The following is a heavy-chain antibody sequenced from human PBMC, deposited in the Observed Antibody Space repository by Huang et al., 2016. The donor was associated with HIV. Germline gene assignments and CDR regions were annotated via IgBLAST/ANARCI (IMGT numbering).Heavy chain of an antibody. Sequence: QVQLQQWGAGLLKPSETLSLTCAVYGESFSGYYWSWIRQPPGKGLEWIGEVNQSGSTNYIPSLKNRVTRSVDTSRNQFSLELGSVTVADTAMYFCARGSARYYYDSSGYRRSPSFDYWGQGTLVTVSS. J-gene: IGHJ4*02. CDR1: GESFSGYY. CDR3: ARGSARYYYDSSGYRRSPSFDY. CDR2: VNQSGST. V-gene: IGHV4-34*01. D-gene: IGHD3-22*01.